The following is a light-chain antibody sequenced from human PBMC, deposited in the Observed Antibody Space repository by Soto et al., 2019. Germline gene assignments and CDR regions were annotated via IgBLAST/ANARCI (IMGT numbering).Light chain of an antibody. Sequence: QSALTQPRSVSGSPGQSVTISCTGTSSDVGGYNCVSWYQQHPGKAPKLMIYDVTKRPSGVPDRFSGSKSGDTASLTISGLQADDGADYYCQSYDSSLSASVFGGGTKLTVL. CDR3: QSYDSSLSASV. CDR1: SSDVGGYNC. CDR2: DVT. J-gene: IGLJ2*01. V-gene: IGLV2-11*01.